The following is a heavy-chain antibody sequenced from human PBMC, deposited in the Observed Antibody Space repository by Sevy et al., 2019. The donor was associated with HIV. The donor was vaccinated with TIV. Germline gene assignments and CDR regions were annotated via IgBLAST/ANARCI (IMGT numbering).Heavy chain of an antibody. J-gene: IGHJ4*02. V-gene: IGHV1-24*01. CDR1: GYTLTQLS. CDR2: FDPEDGKT. D-gene: IGHD3-22*01. Sequence: ASVKVSCKVSGYTLTQLSMHWVRQAPGKGLEWMGTFDPEDGKTIYAQKFQGRVTMTEDKSTDTAYMQLTSLRSEDTAVFYCAVTKDYYDSSGYPFDYWGLGTLVIVSS. CDR3: AVTKDYYDSSGYPFDY.